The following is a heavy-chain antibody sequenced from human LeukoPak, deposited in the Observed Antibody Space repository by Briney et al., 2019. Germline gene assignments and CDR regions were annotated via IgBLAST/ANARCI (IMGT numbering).Heavy chain of an antibody. J-gene: IGHJ3*02. CDR2: IYPGDSDT. D-gene: IGHD3-10*01. Sequence: GESLKISCKGSGYSFTSYWIGWVRQMPGKGLEWMGIIYPGDSDTRYSPSFQGQVTISADKSIGTAYLQWSSLKASDTAMYYCASLFSGSYFAFDIWGQGTMVTVSS. CDR1: GYSFTSYW. CDR3: ASLFSGSYFAFDI. V-gene: IGHV5-51*01.